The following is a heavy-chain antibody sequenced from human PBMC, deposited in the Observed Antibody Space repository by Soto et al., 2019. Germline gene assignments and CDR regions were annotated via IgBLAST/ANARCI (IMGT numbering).Heavy chain of an antibody. V-gene: IGHV1-46*01. D-gene: IGHD4-17*01. CDR3: ASVTPPNYGDYTPYYYGMDV. CDR1: GYTFTNYH. J-gene: IGHJ6*02. Sequence: ASVKVSCKASGYTFTNYHIHWVRQPRGQGHEWMGIINASGGSTVYAQKFQGRVTMTRDTTTSTVYMEMSSLRSEDTAVYYCASVTPPNYGDYTPYYYGMDVWGQGTTVTVS. CDR2: INASGGST.